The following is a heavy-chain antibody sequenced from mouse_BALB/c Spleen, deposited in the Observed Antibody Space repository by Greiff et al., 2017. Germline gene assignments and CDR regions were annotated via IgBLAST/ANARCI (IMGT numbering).Heavy chain of an antibody. CDR2: INPSSGYT. Sequence: QVQLKESGAELARPGASVKMSCKASGYTFTSYTMHWVKQRPGQGLEWIGYINPSSGYTNYNQKFKDKATLTADKSSSTAYMQLSSLTSEDSAVYYCARWDYYAMDYWGQGTSVTVSS. V-gene: IGHV1-4*01. CDR1: GYTFTSYT. CDR3: ARWDYYAMDY. J-gene: IGHJ4*01.